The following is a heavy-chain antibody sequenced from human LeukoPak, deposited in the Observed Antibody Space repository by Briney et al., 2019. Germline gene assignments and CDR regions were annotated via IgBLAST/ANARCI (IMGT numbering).Heavy chain of an antibody. CDR3: ARSGLSRFDY. D-gene: IGHD4/OR15-4a*01. Sequence: PGGSLRLSCAASGFTFSIYAMSWVRQAPGKGLEWVSAFSGSGGSTYYADSVKGRFTISRDNSKNTLYPQMNSLRAEDTAVYYCARSGLSRFDYWGQGTLVTVSS. V-gene: IGHV3-23*01. J-gene: IGHJ4*02. CDR1: GFTFSIYA. CDR2: FSGSGGST.